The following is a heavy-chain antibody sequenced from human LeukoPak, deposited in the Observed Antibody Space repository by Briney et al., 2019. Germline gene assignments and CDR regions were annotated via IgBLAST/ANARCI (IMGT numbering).Heavy chain of an antibody. V-gene: IGHV4-61*02. D-gene: IGHD3-22*01. J-gene: IGHJ4*02. Sequence: ASETLSLTCTVSGGSISSGTYYWSWIRQPPGKGLEWIGRIYTSGSTNYNPSLKSRVTISVDTSKNQFSLKLSSVTAADTAVYYCARSWSSGWYWGQGTLVTVSS. CDR1: GGSISSGTYY. CDR3: ARSWSSGWY. CDR2: IYTSGST.